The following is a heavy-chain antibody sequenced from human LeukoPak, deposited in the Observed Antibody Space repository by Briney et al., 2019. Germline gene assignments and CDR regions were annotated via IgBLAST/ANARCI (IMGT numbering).Heavy chain of an antibody. CDR3: ARRSDSGSDDGEDYFDF. CDR2: MYYDGST. Sequence: TETLSLACSVSGASIFSTTFYWGWIRQPPGKGLEWIGSMYYDGSTYYNPSLKSRVSISVDTSNNQFSLKLTSVTAADTAVYFCARRSDSGSDDGEDYFDFWGQGTLVTISS. J-gene: IGHJ4*02. V-gene: IGHV4-39*01. D-gene: IGHD1-26*01. CDR1: GASIFSTTFY.